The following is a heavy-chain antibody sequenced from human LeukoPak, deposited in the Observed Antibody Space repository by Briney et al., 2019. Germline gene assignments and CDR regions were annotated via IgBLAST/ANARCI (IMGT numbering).Heavy chain of an antibody. D-gene: IGHD5-18*01. CDR1: GGSFSGYY. Sequence: KPSETLSLTRAVYGGSFSGYYWSWIRQPPGKGLEWIGEINHSGSTNYNPSLKSRVTISVDTSKNQFSLKLSSVTAADTAVYYCARGGYKRLYYMDVWGKGTTVTVSS. J-gene: IGHJ6*03. CDR2: INHSGST. CDR3: ARGGYKRLYYMDV. V-gene: IGHV4-34*01.